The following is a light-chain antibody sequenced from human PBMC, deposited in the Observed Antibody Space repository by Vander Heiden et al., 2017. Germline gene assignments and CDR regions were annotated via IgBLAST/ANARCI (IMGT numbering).Light chain of an antibody. CDR2: EVS. Sequence: QSALTQPASVSGSPGQSITISCTGTSSDGGGDNYVSWYQQHPGNPPILIIYEVSKRPSGVATRFSGSKSGTTAYPTISGLQAEDDADYYCSSDTSSSTYVFGTGTKVTVL. V-gene: IGLV2-14*01. CDR1: SSDGGGDNY. CDR3: SSDTSSSTYV. J-gene: IGLJ1*01.